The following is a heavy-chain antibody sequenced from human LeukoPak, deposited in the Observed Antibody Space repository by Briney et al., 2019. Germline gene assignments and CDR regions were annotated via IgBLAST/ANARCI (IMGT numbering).Heavy chain of an antibody. D-gene: IGHD2-15*01. CDR2: IYYSGST. CDR3: ALLYCSGGSCFDY. CDR1: AGSISSSSYY. J-gene: IGHJ4*02. Sequence: SETRSLTCTVSAGSISSSSYYWGWIRQPPWNGLEWIGCIYYSGSTYYNPSLKTRVTISVDTSKNQFSLKLSSVTAADTAVYYCALLYCSGGSCFDYWGQGTLVTVSS. V-gene: IGHV4-39*01.